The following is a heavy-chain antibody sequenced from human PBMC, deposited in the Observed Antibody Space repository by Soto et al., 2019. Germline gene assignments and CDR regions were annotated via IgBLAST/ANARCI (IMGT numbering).Heavy chain of an antibody. D-gene: IGHD3-10*01. CDR2: IMPTVDSA. J-gene: IGHJ6*02. CDR1: GGTLSDYA. Sequence: QVQLVQSGAEVKTPGSSVKVSCKASGGTLSDYAISWVRQAPGQGLEWMGGIMPTVDSANYAQNFQGRLTIYADESMSTANLELSSLRSDDTAVYYCAVAAVREIMAQESSGMAVWGQGTTVIVSS. CDR3: AVAAVREIMAQESSGMAV. V-gene: IGHV1-69*01.